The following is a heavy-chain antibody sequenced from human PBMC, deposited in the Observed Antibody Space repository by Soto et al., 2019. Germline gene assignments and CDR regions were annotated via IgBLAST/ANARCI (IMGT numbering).Heavy chain of an antibody. Sequence: QVSLKESGHVLVKPTETLTLTCTVSGFSLSNPRMGVSWIRQPPGKALEWLAHIFSNDDKSYSTSLKSRVTTSKDTSKSQVVLTMTNMDPVDTATYYCARVYDSSGYEYWGQGTLVTVSS. D-gene: IGHD3-22*01. J-gene: IGHJ4*02. CDR3: ARVYDSSGYEY. CDR1: GFSLSNPRMG. CDR2: IFSNDDK. V-gene: IGHV2-26*01.